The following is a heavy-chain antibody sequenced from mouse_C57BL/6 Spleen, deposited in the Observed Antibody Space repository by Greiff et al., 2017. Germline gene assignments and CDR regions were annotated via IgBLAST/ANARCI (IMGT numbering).Heavy chain of an antibody. CDR1: GFSFNTYA. CDR2: IRSKSNNYAT. V-gene: IGHV10-1*01. D-gene: IGHD1-1*01. Sequence: EVQLVESGGGLVQPKGSLKLSCAASGFSFNTYAMNWVRQAPGKGLEWVARIRSKSNNYATYYADSVKDRFTISRDDSESMLYLQMNNLKTEDTAMYYCVRDYYGSSPYWDVDVWGTGTTVTVSS. CDR3: VRDYYGSSPYWDVDV. J-gene: IGHJ1*03.